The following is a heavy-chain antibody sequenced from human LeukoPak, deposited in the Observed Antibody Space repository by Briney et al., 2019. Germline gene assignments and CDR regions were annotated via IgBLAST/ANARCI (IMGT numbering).Heavy chain of an antibody. CDR2: IIPIFGTA. CDR3: AGSQSSSSTSLTRYYYYYYYMDV. Sequence: SVKASCKASGGTFSSYAISWVRQAPGQGLEWMGGIIPIFGTANYAQKFQGRVTITADESTSTAYMELSSLRSEDTAVYYCAGSQSSSSTSLTRYYYYYYYMDVWGKGTTVTVSS. J-gene: IGHJ6*03. V-gene: IGHV1-69*01. D-gene: IGHD2-2*01. CDR1: GGTFSSYA.